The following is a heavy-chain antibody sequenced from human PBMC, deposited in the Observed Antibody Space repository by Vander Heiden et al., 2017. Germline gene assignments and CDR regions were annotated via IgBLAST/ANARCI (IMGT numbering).Heavy chain of an antibody. D-gene: IGHD3-22*01. CDR1: GGSISSSSYY. V-gene: IGHV4-39*01. Sequence: LQESGPGLVKPSETLSLTCTVSGGSISSSSYYWGWIRQPPGKGLEWIGSIYYSGSTYYNPSLKSRVTISVDTAKNQFSLKLSSVTAADTAVYYCARTHAEYDSSGYYVLGGGTEYFQHWGQGTLVTVSS. CDR3: ARTHAEYDSSGYYVLGGGTEYFQH. CDR2: IYYSGST. J-gene: IGHJ1*01.